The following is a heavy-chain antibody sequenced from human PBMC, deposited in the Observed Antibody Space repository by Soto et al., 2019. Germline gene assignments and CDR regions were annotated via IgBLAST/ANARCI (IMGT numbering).Heavy chain of an antibody. D-gene: IGHD2-15*01. J-gene: IGHJ4*02. CDR1: GASVSTKS. CDR3: ARGGGYDSFDF. V-gene: IGHV4-59*02. CDR2: VYYSGTT. Sequence: LSLTCTVSGASVSTKSWNWIRQPPGKGLEWIGYVYYSGTTNYNPSLKSRVTISIDRTRNQFSLSPSSMTAADKAVYYCARGGGYDSFDFWGQGIQVTVSS.